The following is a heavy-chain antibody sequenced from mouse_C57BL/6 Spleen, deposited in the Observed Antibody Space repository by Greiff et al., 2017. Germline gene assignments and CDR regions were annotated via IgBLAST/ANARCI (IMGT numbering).Heavy chain of an antibody. J-gene: IGHJ3*01. CDR1: GFNIKDDY. CDR2: IDPENGDT. V-gene: IGHV14-4*01. D-gene: IGHD3-3*01. CDR3: TKGPWFAY. Sequence: VQLQQSGAELVRPRASVKLSCTASGFNIKDDYMHWVKQRPEQGLEWIGWIDPENGDTEYASKFQGKATITADTSSNTAYLQLSSLTSEDTAVYYCTKGPWFAYWGQGTLVTVSA.